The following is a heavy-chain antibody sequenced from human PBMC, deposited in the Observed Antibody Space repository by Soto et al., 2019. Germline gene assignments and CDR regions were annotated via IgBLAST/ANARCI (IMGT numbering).Heavy chain of an antibody. V-gene: IGHV4-59*12. Sequence: SETLSLTCTVSGASISSYYWTWIRQPPGKGLEWIGYMYYSGSANYNPSLRSRVTISVDTSKNQFSLKLSSVTAVDTAVYYCARDKITGLFDYWGQGTLVTVSS. J-gene: IGHJ4*02. D-gene: IGHD2-8*02. CDR3: ARDKITGLFDY. CDR2: MYYSGSA. CDR1: GASISSYY.